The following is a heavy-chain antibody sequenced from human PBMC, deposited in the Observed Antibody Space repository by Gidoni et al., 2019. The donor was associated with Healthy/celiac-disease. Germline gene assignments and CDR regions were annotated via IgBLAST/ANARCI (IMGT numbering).Heavy chain of an antibody. CDR2: IWYDGSNK. V-gene: IGHV3-33*01. CDR1: GFTFSSYG. J-gene: IGHJ6*03. D-gene: IGHD4-17*01. Sequence: QVQLVESGGGVVQPGRSLRLSCSASGFTFSSYGMHWVRQAPGKGLEWVAVIWYDGSNKYYADSVKGRFTISRDNSKNTLYLQMNSLRAEDTAVYYCARMDDDYGDYYMDVWGKGTTVTVSS. CDR3: ARMDDDYGDYYMDV.